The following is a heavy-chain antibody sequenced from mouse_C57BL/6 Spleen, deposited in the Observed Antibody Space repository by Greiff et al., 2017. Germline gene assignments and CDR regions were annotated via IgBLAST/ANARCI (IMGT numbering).Heavy chain of an antibody. V-gene: IGHV14-1*01. CDR1: GFNFKDYY. J-gene: IGHJ1*03. D-gene: IGHD1-1*01. CDR2: IDPGDGDT. Sequence: EVQLQESGAELVRPGASVKLSCTASGFNFKDYYMHWVKQRPEQGLEWIGSIDPGDGDTEYAPKFQGKATMTVDTSSNTAYMQLSSLTSVDTAVYYCAPPTVGDAEYFDVWGTGTTVTVSS. CDR3: APPTVGDAEYFDV.